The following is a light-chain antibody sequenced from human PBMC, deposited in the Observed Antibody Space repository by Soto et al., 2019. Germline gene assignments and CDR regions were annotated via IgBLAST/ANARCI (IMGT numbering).Light chain of an antibody. J-gene: IGKJ2*01. CDR3: LQYNDWPFT. CDR2: GAF. V-gene: IGKV3-15*01. CDR1: QSVSSK. Sequence: EIVMTQSPATLSVSPGEGATLSCKASQSVSSKLAWYQQKPGQAPRVLIYGAFTRANGIPARFSGSGSGTEFTLTISSLQSEDFAVYYCLQYNDWPFTFGHGTKLEIK.